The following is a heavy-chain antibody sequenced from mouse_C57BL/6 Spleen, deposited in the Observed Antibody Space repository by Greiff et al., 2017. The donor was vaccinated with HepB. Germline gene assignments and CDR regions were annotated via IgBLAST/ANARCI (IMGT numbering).Heavy chain of an antibody. CDR2: INYDGSST. J-gene: IGHJ1*03. Sequence: EVHLVESEGGLVQPGSSMKLSCTASGFTFSDYYMAWVRQVPEKGLEWVANINYDGSSTYYLDSLKSRFIISRDNAKNILYLQMSSLKSEDTATYYCAREDGYLPYFDVWGTGTTVTVSS. D-gene: IGHD2-3*01. CDR3: AREDGYLPYFDV. CDR1: GFTFSDYY. V-gene: IGHV5-16*01.